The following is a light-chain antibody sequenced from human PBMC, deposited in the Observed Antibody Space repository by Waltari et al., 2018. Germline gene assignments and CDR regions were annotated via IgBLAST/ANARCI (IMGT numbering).Light chain of an antibody. Sequence: SVLTQPPSASGAPGQRVTRSCSGCSSNLGSHYVYWYQQLPGTAPKLLIYTGDQRAAGVPDRVSASKSGTSASLAISGLRSEDEADYYCAAWDDSPSGHVVFGGGTKLTVL. CDR3: AAWDDSPSGHVV. V-gene: IGLV1-47*02. J-gene: IGLJ2*01. CDR1: SSNLGSHY. CDR2: TGD.